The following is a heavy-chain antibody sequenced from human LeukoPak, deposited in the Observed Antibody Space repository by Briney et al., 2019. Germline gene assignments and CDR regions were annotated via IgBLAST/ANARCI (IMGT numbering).Heavy chain of an antibody. D-gene: IGHD6-19*01. Sequence: GGSLRLSCAASGFTFSSYEMNWVRQAPGKGLEWVSYISSSGSTIYYADSVKGRFTISRDNAKNSLYLQMNSLRAEDTAVYYCARDRSVAGTYYYYYYMDVWGKGTTVTISS. CDR1: GFTFSSYE. J-gene: IGHJ6*03. CDR2: ISSSGSTI. V-gene: IGHV3-48*03. CDR3: ARDRSVAGTYYYYYYMDV.